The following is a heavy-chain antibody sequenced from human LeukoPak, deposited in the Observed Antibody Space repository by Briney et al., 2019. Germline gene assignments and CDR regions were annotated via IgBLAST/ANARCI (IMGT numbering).Heavy chain of an antibody. CDR3: ARDASSIAVAGTSPIHYYYYYYYMDV. V-gene: IGHV3-30*01. Sequence: GRSLRLSCAASGFTFSSYAMHWVRQAPGKGLERVAVISYDGSNKYYADSVRGRFTISRDNSKNTLYLQMNSLRAEDTAVYYCARDASSIAVAGTSPIHYYYYYYYMDVWGKGTTVTVSS. CDR1: GFTFSSYA. J-gene: IGHJ6*03. D-gene: IGHD6-19*01. CDR2: ISYDGSNK.